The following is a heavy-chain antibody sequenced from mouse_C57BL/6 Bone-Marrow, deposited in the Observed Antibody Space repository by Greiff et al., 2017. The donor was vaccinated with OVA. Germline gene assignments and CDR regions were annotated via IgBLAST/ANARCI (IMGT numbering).Heavy chain of an antibody. CDR2: IYPGSGNT. J-gene: IGHJ3*01. D-gene: IGHD2-1*01. Sequence: VQLQQSGAELVRPGASVKLSCKASGYTFTDYYINWVKQRPGQGLEWIARIYPGSGNTYYNEKFKGKATLTAAKSSSTAYMQLSSLTSEDSAVYFCARGYYCNYRAWFAYWGQGTLVTVTA. CDR1: GYTFTDYY. V-gene: IGHV1-76*01. CDR3: ARGYYCNYRAWFAY.